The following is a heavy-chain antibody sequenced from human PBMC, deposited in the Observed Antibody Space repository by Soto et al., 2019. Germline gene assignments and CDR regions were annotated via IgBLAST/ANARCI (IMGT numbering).Heavy chain of an antibody. CDR3: AREWIAVTDDAFDI. CDR1: GGSISSYY. CDR2: IYYSGST. D-gene: IGHD6-19*01. V-gene: IGHV4-59*01. Sequence: SETLSLTCTVSGGSISSYYWSWIRQPPGKGLEWIGYIYYSGSTNYNPSLKSRVTISVDTSKNQFSLKLSSVTAADTAVYYCAREWIAVTDDAFDIWGQGTMVT. J-gene: IGHJ3*02.